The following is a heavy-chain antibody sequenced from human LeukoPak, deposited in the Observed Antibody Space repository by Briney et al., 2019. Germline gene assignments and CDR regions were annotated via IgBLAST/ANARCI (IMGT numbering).Heavy chain of an antibody. Sequence: EPGGSLRLSCAASGFTFSSYWMSWVRQAPGKGLEWVANIKQDGSEKYYADSVKGRFTISRDNSKNTLYLQMNSLRAEDTAVYYCARAPPLVTNSYYYYYGTDVWGQGTTVTVSS. CDR2: IKQDGSEK. CDR3: ARAPPLVTNSYYYYYGTDV. V-gene: IGHV3-7*01. D-gene: IGHD2-21*02. J-gene: IGHJ6*02. CDR1: GFTFSSYW.